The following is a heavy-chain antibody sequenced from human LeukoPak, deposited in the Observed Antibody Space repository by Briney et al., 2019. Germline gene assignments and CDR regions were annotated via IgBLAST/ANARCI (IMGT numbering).Heavy chain of an antibody. J-gene: IGHJ4*02. CDR2: ISSDGITT. CDR1: GFTFSSYW. Sequence: PGGSLRLSCAASGFTFSSYWMYWVRQAPGKGLEWVSRISSDGITTNYAGAVKGRFTMSRDNAKNTLFLQMNTLRAEDTAVYYCVRDLGELPTYWGQGTLVTVSA. CDR3: VRDLGELPTY. V-gene: IGHV3-74*01. D-gene: IGHD1-26*01.